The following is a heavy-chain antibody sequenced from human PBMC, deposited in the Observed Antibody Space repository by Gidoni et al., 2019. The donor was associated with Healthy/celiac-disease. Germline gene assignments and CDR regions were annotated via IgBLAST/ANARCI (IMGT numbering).Heavy chain of an antibody. J-gene: IGHJ4*02. CDR3: AKDSRSGGNYDETDY. CDR1: GFTFSSYA. CDR2: ISGSGGST. V-gene: IGHV3-23*01. Sequence: EVQLLESGGGVVQPGGSLRLSCADSGFTFSSYAIILVRQAPGKGLGWVSAISGSGGSTYYADSVKGRFTISRDNSKNTLYLQMNSLRAEDTAVYYCAKDSRSGGNYDETDYWGQGTLVTVSS. D-gene: IGHD3-16*01.